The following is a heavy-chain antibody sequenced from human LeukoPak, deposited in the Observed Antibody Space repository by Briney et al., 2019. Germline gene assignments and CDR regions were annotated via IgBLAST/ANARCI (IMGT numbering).Heavy chain of an antibody. CDR1: GYTFTGYY. J-gene: IGHJ4*02. CDR2: INPNSGGT. Sequence: ASVKVSCKASGYTFTGYYMHWVRQAPGQGLEWMGWINPNSGGTNYAQKFQGRVTMTRDTSISTAYMELSRLRSDDTAVYYCARDRIGSSSGWRTDFDYWGQGTLVTVSS. CDR3: ARDRIGSSSGWRTDFDY. V-gene: IGHV1-2*02. D-gene: IGHD6-19*01.